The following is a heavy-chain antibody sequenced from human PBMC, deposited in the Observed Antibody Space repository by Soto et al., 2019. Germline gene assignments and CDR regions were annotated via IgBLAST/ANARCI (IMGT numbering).Heavy chain of an antibody. CDR3: ARAVLGYCSGGSCYYFDH. Sequence: QVQLVQSGAEVKKPGSSVKVSCKASGGTFSSYAISWVRQAPGQGLEWMGGIIPIFGTANYAQKFQGRVTITAEKSISTAYMELSSLRSEDTAVYYCARAVLGYCSGGSCYYFDHWGQGTLVTVSS. V-gene: IGHV1-69*06. CDR1: GGTFSSYA. D-gene: IGHD2-15*01. CDR2: IIPIFGTA. J-gene: IGHJ4*02.